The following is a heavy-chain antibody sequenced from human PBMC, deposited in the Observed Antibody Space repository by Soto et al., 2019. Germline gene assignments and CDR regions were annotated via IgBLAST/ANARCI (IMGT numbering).Heavy chain of an antibody. V-gene: IGHV3-33*01. D-gene: IGHD5-18*01. Sequence: QVQLVESGGGVVQPGKSLRLSCAASGFTFSSYGTHWVRQAPGKGLEWVAVIWYDGSNKYYADSVKGRFTISRDNSKNTLYLQMNSLRAEDTAVYYCARLTAMANYYYYGMDVWGQGTTVTVSS. J-gene: IGHJ6*02. CDR2: IWYDGSNK. CDR3: ARLTAMANYYYYGMDV. CDR1: GFTFSSYG.